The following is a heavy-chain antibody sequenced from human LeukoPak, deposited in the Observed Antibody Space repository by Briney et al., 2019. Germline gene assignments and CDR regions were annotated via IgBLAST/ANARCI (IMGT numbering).Heavy chain of an antibody. CDR3: ARRDSSGYSFDS. D-gene: IGHD3-22*01. CDR2: IYPGDSDI. Sequence: GESLKISCKGSGYSFSIYWIAWVRQMPGKGLEWMGNIYPGDSDIRYSPSFQGQVTFSADKSIITAYLQWSSLKASDTAMYYCARRDSSGYSFDSWGQGTLVTVSS. J-gene: IGHJ5*01. V-gene: IGHV5-51*01. CDR1: GYSFSIYW.